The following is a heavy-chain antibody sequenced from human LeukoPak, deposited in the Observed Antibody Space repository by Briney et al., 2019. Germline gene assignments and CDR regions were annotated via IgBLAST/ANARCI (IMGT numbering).Heavy chain of an antibody. CDR2: IYYSGST. J-gene: IGHJ5*02. CDR3: ATLGVWELRFENNWFNP. V-gene: IGHV4-39*01. Sequence: SETLSLTCTVSGGSISSSSYYWGWIRQPPGKGLEWIGSIYYSGSTYYNPSLKSRVTISVDTSKNQFSLKLSSVTAADTAVYYCATLGVWELRFENNWFNPWGQGTLVTVSS. D-gene: IGHD1-26*01. CDR1: GGSISSSSYY.